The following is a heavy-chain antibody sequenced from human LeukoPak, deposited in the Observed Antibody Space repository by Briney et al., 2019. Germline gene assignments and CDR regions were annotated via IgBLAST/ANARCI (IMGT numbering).Heavy chain of an antibody. V-gene: IGHV3-7*01. CDR2: IKQDGSEK. Sequence: PGGSLRLSCAASGFTFSSYWMSWVRQAPGKGLEWVANIKQDGSEKYYVDSVKGRFTISRDNAKNSLYLQMNSLRAEDTAVYYCARDMCHDFWSGYYTGLRFDPWGQGTLVTVSS. D-gene: IGHD3-3*01. CDR1: GFTFSSYW. J-gene: IGHJ5*02. CDR3: ARDMCHDFWSGYYTGLRFDP.